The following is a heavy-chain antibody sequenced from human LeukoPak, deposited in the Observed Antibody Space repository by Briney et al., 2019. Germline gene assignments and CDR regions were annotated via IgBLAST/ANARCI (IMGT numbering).Heavy chain of an antibody. CDR3: ARDLKRELGWFDP. V-gene: IGHV1-2*06. D-gene: IGHD1-26*01. Sequence: ASVKVSCKASGYTFTGYYMHWVPQAPGQGLEWMGRINLNSGGTNYAQKFQGRVTMTRDTSISTAYMELSRLRSDDTAVYYCARDLKRELGWFDPWGQGTLVTVSS. J-gene: IGHJ5*02. CDR1: GYTFTGYY. CDR2: INLNSGGT.